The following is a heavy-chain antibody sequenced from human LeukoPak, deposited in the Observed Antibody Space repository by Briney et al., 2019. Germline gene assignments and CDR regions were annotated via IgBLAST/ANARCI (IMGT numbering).Heavy chain of an antibody. J-gene: IGHJ4*02. CDR3: VKFLADTASVPD. D-gene: IGHD3-10*01. CDR1: GFIFSSHA. Sequence: GGSLRLSCAASGFIFSSHAMSWVRQAAGKGLEWVSGISGSGGVTYYADSVRGRFTISRDNSQNTLFLQMNSLRAEDTAMYYCVKFLADTASVPDWGQGTLVTVSS. CDR2: ISGSGGVT. V-gene: IGHV3-23*01.